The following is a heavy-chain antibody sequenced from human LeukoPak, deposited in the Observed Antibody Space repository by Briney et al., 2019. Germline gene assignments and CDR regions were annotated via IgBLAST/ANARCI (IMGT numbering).Heavy chain of an antibody. V-gene: IGHV4-38-2*01. CDR1: GYSISSTYY. J-gene: IGHJ6*03. D-gene: IGHD1-26*01. Sequence: SETLSPTCAVSGYSISSTYYWGWIRLPPGKGLEWIGSIYHSGSTYYNPSLKSRVTISVDTSKNQFSLKLSSVTAADTAVYYCARSGSYYYYMDVWGKGTTVTVSS. CDR2: IYHSGST. CDR3: ARSGSYYYYMDV.